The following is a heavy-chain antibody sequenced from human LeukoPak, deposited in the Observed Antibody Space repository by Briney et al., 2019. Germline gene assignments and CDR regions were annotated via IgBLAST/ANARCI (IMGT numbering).Heavy chain of an antibody. Sequence: SETLSLTCAVYGGSFSGYYWGWIRQPPGKGLEWIGEINHSGSTNYNPSLKSRVTISVDTSKNQFSLKLSSVTAADTAVYYCAREAKWLVRAPFDYWGQGTLVTVSS. CDR1: GGSFSGYY. V-gene: IGHV4-34*01. CDR3: AREAKWLVRAPFDY. CDR2: INHSGST. D-gene: IGHD6-19*01. J-gene: IGHJ4*02.